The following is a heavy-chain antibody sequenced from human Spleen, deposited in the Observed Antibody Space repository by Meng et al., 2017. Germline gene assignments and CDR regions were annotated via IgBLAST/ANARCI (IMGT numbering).Heavy chain of an antibody. CDR3: ARDILRYYDFWSGLGWFDP. V-gene: IGHV3-13*01. CDR1: GFTFSSYD. D-gene: IGHD3-3*01. Sequence: GESLKISCAASGFTFSSYDMHWVRQATGKGLEWVSAIGTAGDTYYPGSVKGRFTISRENAKNSLYLQMNSLRAEDTAVYYCARDILRYYDFWSGLGWFDPWGQGTLVTVSS. CDR2: IGTAGDT. J-gene: IGHJ5*02.